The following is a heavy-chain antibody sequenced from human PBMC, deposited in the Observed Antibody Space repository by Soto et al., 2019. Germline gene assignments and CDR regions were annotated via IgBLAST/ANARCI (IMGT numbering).Heavy chain of an antibody. CDR1: GDTFTFYS. CDR2: INPILSMS. V-gene: IGHV1-69*02. CDR3: SSSYGSGYRAFDY. D-gene: IGHD3-10*01. J-gene: IGHJ4*02. Sequence: QVQLVQSGAEVKKPGSSVRVSCKASGDTFTFYSINWVRQAPGLGLEWMGRINPILSMSNYAQRFQGRVTMTADKGTSTAYMELSSLRSEDTAMYYCSSSYGSGYRAFDYWGQGALVTVYS.